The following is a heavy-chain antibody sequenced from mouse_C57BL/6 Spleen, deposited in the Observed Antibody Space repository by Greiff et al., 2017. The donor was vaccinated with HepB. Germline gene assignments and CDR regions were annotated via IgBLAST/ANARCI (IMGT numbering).Heavy chain of an antibody. CDR3: ARCHYYGSSYGYFDV. CDR1: GYTFTNYW. Sequence: VQLQQSGAELVRPGTSVKMSCKASGYTFTNYWIGWAKQRPGHGLEWIGDIYPGGGYTNYNEKFKGKATLTADKSSSTAYMQFSSLTSEDSAIYYCARCHYYGSSYGYFDVWGTGTTVTVSS. CDR2: IYPGGGYT. J-gene: IGHJ1*03. V-gene: IGHV1-63*01. D-gene: IGHD1-1*01.